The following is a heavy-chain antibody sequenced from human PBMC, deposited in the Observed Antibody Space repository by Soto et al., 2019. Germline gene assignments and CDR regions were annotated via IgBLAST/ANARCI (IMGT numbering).Heavy chain of an antibody. CDR3: AKDDIVLVSPAPHTPHYGMDV. CDR2: ISGGGGST. D-gene: IGHD2-2*01. J-gene: IGHJ6*02. Sequence: EVQLLESGGGLVQPGGSLRLSCAASGFTFSTYAITWVRQAPGKGLEWVSSISGGGGSTYYADSVKGRFTISRDKSRNTLYLQMNSLRVEDTAVYYCAKDDIVLVSPAPHTPHYGMDVWGQGTAVTVSS. CDR1: GFTFSTYA. V-gene: IGHV3-23*01.